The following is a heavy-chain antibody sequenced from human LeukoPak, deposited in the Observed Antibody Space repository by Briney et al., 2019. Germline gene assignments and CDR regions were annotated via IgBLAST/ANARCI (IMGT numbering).Heavy chain of an antibody. D-gene: IGHD5-12*01. CDR1: GYTFTSYG. Sequence: GASVKVSCKASGYTFTSYGISWVRQAPGQGLEWMGWISAYNGNTNYAQKFQGRVTMTTDTSTSTAYMELSSLRSEDTAVYYCARRNSGYDSVDYWGQGTLVTVSS. CDR3: ARRNSGYDSVDY. V-gene: IGHV1-18*01. CDR2: ISAYNGNT. J-gene: IGHJ4*02.